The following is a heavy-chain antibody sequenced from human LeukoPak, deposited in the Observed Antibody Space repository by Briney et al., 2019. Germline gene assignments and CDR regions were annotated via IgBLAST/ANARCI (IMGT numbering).Heavy chain of an antibody. D-gene: IGHD2-2*01. CDR2: IYYSGIT. CDR1: GGSISSSNYY. V-gene: IGHV4-39*01. CDR3: ARLLIYCSSTSCHFDY. Sequence: PSETLSLTCTVSGGSISSSNYYWGWIRQPPGKGLEWFGSIYYSGITYYNPSLKRRVTISVETSNNQFSLKLSSVTAADTAMYYCARLLIYCSSTSCHFDYWGQGTLVTVSS. J-gene: IGHJ4*02.